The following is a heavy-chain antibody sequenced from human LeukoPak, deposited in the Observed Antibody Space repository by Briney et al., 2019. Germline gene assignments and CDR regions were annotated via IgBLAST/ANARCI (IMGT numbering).Heavy chain of an antibody. D-gene: IGHD2-2*01. J-gene: IGHJ4*02. V-gene: IGHV1-2*02. Sequence: ASVKVSCKSSGYTFTDYFIFWVRQAPGQGLEWIGWIKPDTGETNFAQKFQGRVTMTTDSSIDTAYMDMSRLRSDDTAFCYCSREGPCDTTSCPQDHWGQGTLVTVSS. CDR1: GYTFTDYF. CDR2: IKPDTGET. CDR3: SREGPCDTTSCPQDH.